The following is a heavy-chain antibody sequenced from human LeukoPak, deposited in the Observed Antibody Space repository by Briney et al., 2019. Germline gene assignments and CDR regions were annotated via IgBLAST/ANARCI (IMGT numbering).Heavy chain of an antibody. CDR2: IHWSETT. J-gene: IGHJ4*02. CDR3: AKDPFTIFGVVDNTDY. Sequence: SETLSLTCTVSGGSISSGNYYWGWIRQPPGKGLEWIASIHWSETTYYNPSLKSRVTISVDTSKNQFSLKLSSVTAADTAVYYCAKDPFTIFGVVDNTDYWGQGTLVTVSS. V-gene: IGHV4-39*07. CDR1: GGSISSGNYY. D-gene: IGHD3-3*01.